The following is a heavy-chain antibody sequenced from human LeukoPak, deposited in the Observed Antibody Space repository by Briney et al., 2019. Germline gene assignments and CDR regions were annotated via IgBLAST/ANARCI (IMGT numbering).Heavy chain of an antibody. Sequence: SETLSLTCTVSGGSIGSYYWSWIRQPPGKGLEWIGYVYYSGSTNYNPSLKSRVTISVDTSKNQFSLKLSSVTAADTAVYYCARGGDILTRDYYYYYMDVWGKGTTVTISS. CDR2: VYYSGST. D-gene: IGHD3-9*01. CDR3: ARGGDILTRDYYYYYMDV. J-gene: IGHJ6*03. V-gene: IGHV4-59*12. CDR1: GGSIGSYY.